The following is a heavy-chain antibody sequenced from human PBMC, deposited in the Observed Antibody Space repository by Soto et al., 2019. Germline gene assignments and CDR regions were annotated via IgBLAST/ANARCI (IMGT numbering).Heavy chain of an antibody. Sequence: GGSLRLSCAASGFTFSSYGMHWVRQAPGKGLEWVAVISYDGSNKYYADSVRGRFTISRDNSKDTLYLQMNSLRAEDTAVYYCAKDLYLSRQYYYGSAGYTYYWSQENLLTVSS. CDR2: ISYDGSNK. D-gene: IGHD3-10*01. V-gene: IGHV3-30*18. CDR1: GFTFSSYG. J-gene: IGHJ4*02. CDR3: AKDLYLSRQYYYGSAGYTYY.